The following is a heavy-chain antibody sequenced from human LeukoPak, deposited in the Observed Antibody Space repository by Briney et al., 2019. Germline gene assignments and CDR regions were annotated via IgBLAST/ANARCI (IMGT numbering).Heavy chain of an antibody. CDR1: GFTFSSYA. D-gene: IGHD3-10*01. V-gene: IGHV3-23*01. CDR2: ISGSGGST. CDR3: AKGPWFGELLSYD. J-gene: IGHJ4*02. Sequence: GGSLRLSCAASGFTFSSYAMSWVGQAQGKGLGWVSVISGSGGSTYYADSVKGRFTISRDNSKNTLYPQMNSLRAEDTAVYYCAKGPWFGELLSYDWGQGTLVTVSS.